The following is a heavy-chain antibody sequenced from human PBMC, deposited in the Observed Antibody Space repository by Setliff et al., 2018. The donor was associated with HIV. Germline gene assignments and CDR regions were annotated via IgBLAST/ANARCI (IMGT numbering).Heavy chain of an antibody. CDR2: IHYTDGKT. V-gene: IGHV4-39*01. CDR1: GDSITNSMHY. Sequence: SETLSLTCTVSGDSITNSMHYWSWIRQPPGKGLECIGSIHYTDGKTYYNAALRSRVTISADTPKNQFSLKLNSVTAAVTAVYYCASRIYYYDSSRVLREEGFDPWGQGTLVTVSS. J-gene: IGHJ5*02. CDR3: ASRIYYYDSSRVLREEGFDP. D-gene: IGHD3-22*01.